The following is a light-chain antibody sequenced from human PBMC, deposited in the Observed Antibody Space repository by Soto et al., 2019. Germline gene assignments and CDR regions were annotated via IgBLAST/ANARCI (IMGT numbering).Light chain of an antibody. CDR1: QSVNIN. Sequence: EMVVSQSPATLSVSPGERATLSCRASQSVNINLAWYQQKPGQAPRLLIYGASTSATGIPARFSGSGSGTDFTLTISSLQSEDFAVYYCQQYNNWLRTFGQGTKVEIK. V-gene: IGKV3-15*01. J-gene: IGKJ1*01. CDR3: QQYNNWLRT. CDR2: GAS.